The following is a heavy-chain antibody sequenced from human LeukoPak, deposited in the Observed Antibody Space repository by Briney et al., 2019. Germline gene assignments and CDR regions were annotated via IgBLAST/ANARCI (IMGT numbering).Heavy chain of an antibody. V-gene: IGHV4-59*01. D-gene: IGHD3-10*01. J-gene: IGHJ3*02. CDR1: GGSISSYY. CDR2: IYYSGST. CDR3: ARDYGSGSYYSFHDAFDI. Sequence: SETLSLTCTVSGGSISSYYWSWIRQPPGKGLEWIGYIYYSGSTNYNPSLKSRVTISVDTSKNQFSLKLSSVTAADTAVYYCARDYGSGSYYSFHDAFDIWGQGTMVTVSS.